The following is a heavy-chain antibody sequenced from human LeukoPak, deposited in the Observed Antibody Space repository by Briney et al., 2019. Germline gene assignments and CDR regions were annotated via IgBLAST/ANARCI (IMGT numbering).Heavy chain of an antibody. Sequence: GGSLRLSCAASGFTFSSYAMSWVRQAPGKGLEWVSSITGSSASTYYADSVKGRFTISRDNSKNTLYLQMNSLRAEDTAVYFCAKLDYYDTHWGQGTLVTVST. CDR1: GFTFSSYA. CDR3: AKLDYYDTH. D-gene: IGHD3-22*01. V-gene: IGHV3-23*01. J-gene: IGHJ4*02. CDR2: ITGSSAST.